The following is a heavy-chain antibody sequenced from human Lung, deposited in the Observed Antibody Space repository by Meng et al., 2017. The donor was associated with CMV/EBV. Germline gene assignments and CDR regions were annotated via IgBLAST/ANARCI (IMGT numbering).Heavy chain of an antibody. D-gene: IGHD3-10*01. CDR3: AREGTMVRGVYYYYYGMDV. V-gene: IGHV4-39*07. Sequence: GSLRLSXTVSGGSISSSSYYWGWIRQPPGRGLEWIGTIYYSGSTYYNPSLKSRVTISLDTSKNQFSLKLSSVTAADTAVYYCAREGTMVRGVYYYYYGMDVWGQGTTVTVSS. CDR2: IYYSGST. CDR1: GGSISSSSYY. J-gene: IGHJ6*02.